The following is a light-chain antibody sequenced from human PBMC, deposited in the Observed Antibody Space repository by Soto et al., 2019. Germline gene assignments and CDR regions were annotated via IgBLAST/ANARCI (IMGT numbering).Light chain of an antibody. J-gene: IGLJ1*01. CDR2: AVS. CDR3: SSYTSDSPYV. V-gene: IGLV2-14*01. CDR1: SRYVGLYDY. Sequence: QSVLTQPASVSGSPGQSMTISWTGTSRYVGLYDYVSWYEQHPGKAPQLMIYAVSNRPSGVSNRFSASKSANTASLFISGLQPEAEADYYCSSYTSDSPYVFGSGTKVTAL.